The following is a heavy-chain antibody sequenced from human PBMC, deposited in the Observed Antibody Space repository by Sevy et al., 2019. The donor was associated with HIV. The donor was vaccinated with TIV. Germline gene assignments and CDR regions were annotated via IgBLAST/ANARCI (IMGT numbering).Heavy chain of an antibody. J-gene: IGHJ6*02. V-gene: IGHV3-7*03. CDR1: GFTFSNCW. D-gene: IGHD2-2*01. CDR2: IKRDGSEK. CDR3: ARDCSSSTCLWGMDV. Sequence: GGSLRLSCAASGFTFSNCWMSWVRQAPGKGLEWVANIKRDGSEKYYVASVKGRFTISRDNAKNSLYLQMNSLRAEDTAVYYCARDCSSSTCLWGMDVWGQGTTVTVSS.